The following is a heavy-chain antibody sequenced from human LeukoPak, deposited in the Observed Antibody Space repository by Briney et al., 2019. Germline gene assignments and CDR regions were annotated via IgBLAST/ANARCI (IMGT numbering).Heavy chain of an antibody. CDR2: TYYRSKWYN. D-gene: IGHD3-3*01. V-gene: IGHV6-1*01. CDR1: GDSVSSKNAA. J-gene: IGHJ6*03. CDR3: ARGERVYDFWSGYYRSGNYYYMAV. Sequence: SQTLSLTCAISGDSVSSKNAAWNWIRQSPSRGLEWLGRTYYRSKWYNEYAVSVKGRITIKPDTSKNHFSLLLNSVTPEYTAVYYCARGERVYDFWSGYYRSGNYYYMAVWGKGTTVTVSS.